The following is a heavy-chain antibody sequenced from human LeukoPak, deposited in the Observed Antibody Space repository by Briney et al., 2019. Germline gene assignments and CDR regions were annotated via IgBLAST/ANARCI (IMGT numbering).Heavy chain of an antibody. CDR3: ARDENAGYSYGSDFDY. CDR2: ISAYNGNT. D-gene: IGHD5-18*01. CDR1: GYTFTSYG. V-gene: IGHV1-18*01. Sequence: GASVKVSCKASGYTFTSYGISWVRQAPGQGLEWMGWISAYNGNTNYAQKLQGRVTMTTDTSTSTAYMELRSLRSEDTAVYYCARDENAGYSYGSDFDYWGQGTLVTASS. J-gene: IGHJ4*02.